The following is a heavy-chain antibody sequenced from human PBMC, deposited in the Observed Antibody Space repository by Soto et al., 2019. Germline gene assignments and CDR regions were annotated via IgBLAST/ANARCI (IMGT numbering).Heavy chain of an antibody. Sequence: EVQLVESGGGLVQPGGSLRLSCAASAFTFSNYNMNWVRQAPGKGLEWVSYISSSSTIYYADPVKGRFTISRDNAKNSLYLQMNSLRAEDTAVYYCAREGDSSGWYNWFDPWCQGTLVTVSS. V-gene: IGHV3-48*01. CDR3: AREGDSSGWYNWFDP. CDR2: ISSSSTI. J-gene: IGHJ5*02. D-gene: IGHD3-22*01. CDR1: AFTFSNYN.